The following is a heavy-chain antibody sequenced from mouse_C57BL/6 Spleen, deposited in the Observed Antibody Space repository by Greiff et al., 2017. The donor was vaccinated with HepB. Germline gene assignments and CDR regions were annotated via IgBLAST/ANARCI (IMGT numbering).Heavy chain of an antibody. J-gene: IGHJ4*01. CDR1: GFTFSSYG. CDR2: ISSGGSYT. D-gene: IGHD1-1*01. V-gene: IGHV5-6*02. CDR3: ARHGYYGSSLYAMDY. Sequence: DVKLVESGGDLVKPGGSLKLSCAASGFTFSSYGMSWVRQTPDKRLEWVATISSGGSYTYYPDSVKGRFTISRDNAKNTLYLQMSSLKSVDTAMYYCARHGYYGSSLYAMDYWGQGTSVTVSS.